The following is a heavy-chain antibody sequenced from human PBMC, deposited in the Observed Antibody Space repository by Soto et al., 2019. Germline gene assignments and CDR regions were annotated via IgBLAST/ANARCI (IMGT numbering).Heavy chain of an antibody. CDR2: ISGSGDST. V-gene: IGHV3-23*01. Sequence: GGSLRLSCAASGFTFSTYAMTWVRQAPGKGLEWVSGISGSGDSTAYADSVKGRFTISRDYSKNTLYVQMNSLRAEDTALYYCARAYCTGGSCSGFDSWGQGTQVTVSS. CDR1: GFTFSTYA. J-gene: IGHJ4*02. D-gene: IGHD2-15*01. CDR3: ARAYCTGGSCSGFDS.